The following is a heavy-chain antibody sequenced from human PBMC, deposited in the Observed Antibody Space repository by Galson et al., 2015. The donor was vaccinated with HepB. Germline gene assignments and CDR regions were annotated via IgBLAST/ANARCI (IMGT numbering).Heavy chain of an antibody. J-gene: IGHJ3*02. D-gene: IGHD2/OR15-2a*01. CDR2: ISGSGGSI. Sequence: SLRLSCAASGFAFSSYAMSWVRQAPGKGLEWVSAISGSGGSIYYADSVKGRFTMSRDNSKNTLYLQMNSLRADDTAVYYCAKQLLSLPDVFDIWGQGTMVTVSS. V-gene: IGHV3-23*01. CDR1: GFAFSSYA. CDR3: AKQLLSLPDVFDI.